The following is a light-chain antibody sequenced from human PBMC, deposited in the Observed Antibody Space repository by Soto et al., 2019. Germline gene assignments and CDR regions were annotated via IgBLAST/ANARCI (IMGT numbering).Light chain of an antibody. Sequence: QSVLTQPPSVSGAPGQRVTISCTGSSSNIGARFDVHWYQLLPGTAPKLLIYGNNNRPSGVPDRFSGSKSGTSASLAITGLQAEDEADYYCQSYDSSLSGYVFGTGTKVTVL. J-gene: IGLJ1*01. CDR2: GNN. CDR1: SSNIGARFD. CDR3: QSYDSSLSGYV. V-gene: IGLV1-40*01.